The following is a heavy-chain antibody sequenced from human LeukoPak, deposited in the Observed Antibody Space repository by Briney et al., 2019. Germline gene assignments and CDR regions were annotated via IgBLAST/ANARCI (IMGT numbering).Heavy chain of an antibody. CDR1: GFTFSSYW. D-gene: IGHD1-26*01. Sequence: GWSLRLSCAASGFTFSSYWMHWVRQAPGKGLVWVSRIKSDGSSTNYADSVKGRFTISRDNAKNTVYLQMNSLRDEDTAVYYCASAVGATTANYYNAMDVWGQGTTVTLSS. V-gene: IGHV3-74*01. J-gene: IGHJ6*02. CDR3: ASAVGATTANYYNAMDV. CDR2: IKSDGSST.